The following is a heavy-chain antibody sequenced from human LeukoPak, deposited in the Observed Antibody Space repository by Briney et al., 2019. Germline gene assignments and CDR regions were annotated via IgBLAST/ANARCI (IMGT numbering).Heavy chain of an antibody. V-gene: IGHV3-23*01. D-gene: IGHD1-7*01. CDR3: ARVNWNSRDYYHYYMDV. Sequence: GGSLRLSCAASGFTFSSYAMSWVRQAPGKGLEWVSAISGSGGSTYYADSVKGRFTISRDNSKNTLYLQMNSLRAEDTAVYYCARVNWNSRDYYHYYMDVWGKGTTVTVSS. J-gene: IGHJ6*03. CDR1: GFTFSSYA. CDR2: ISGSGGST.